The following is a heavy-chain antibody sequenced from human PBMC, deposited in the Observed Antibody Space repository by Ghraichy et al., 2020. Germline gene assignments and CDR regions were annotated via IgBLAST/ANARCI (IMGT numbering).Heavy chain of an antibody. CDR2: IFGGGHNP. D-gene: IGHD1-14*01. J-gene: IGHJ4*02. CDR3: AKNQGPPLSSYRFDY. V-gene: IGHV3-23*01. CDR1: GFTFNNYA. Sequence: GGSLRLSCAASGFTFNNYAMSWVRQAPGKGLEWVSIIFGGGHNPYYADSVKGRFTISRDNSKNALYLQMDSLRADDTAVYYFAKNQGPPLSSYRFDYWGQGTLVTVSS.